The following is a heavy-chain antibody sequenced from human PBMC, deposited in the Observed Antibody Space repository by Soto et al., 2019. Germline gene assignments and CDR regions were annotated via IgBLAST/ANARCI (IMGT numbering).Heavy chain of an antibody. CDR2: IKSKTDGGTT. V-gene: IGHV3-15*07. CDR3: TTDPSDSSSWYYYHYGMAV. J-gene: IGHJ6*02. CDR1: GFTFSNAW. D-gene: IGHD6-13*01. Sequence: GGSLRLACAASGFTFSNAWMNWVRQAPGKGLEWVGRIKSKTDGGTTDYAAPVKGRFTISRDDSKNTLYLQMNSLKTEDTAVYYCTTDPSDSSSWYYYHYGMAVWGQGTTVTVSS.